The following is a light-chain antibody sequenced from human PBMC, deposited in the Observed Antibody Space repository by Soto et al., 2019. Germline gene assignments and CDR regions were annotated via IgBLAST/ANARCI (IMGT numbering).Light chain of an antibody. CDR1: QSVSSSY. CDR2: GAS. CDR3: QQSET. J-gene: IGKJ1*01. V-gene: IGKV3-20*01. Sequence: EIVLPQSPGTLSLSPGGSATLSCRASQSVSSSYLAWYQQKPGQAPRLLIYGASSRATGIPDRFSGSGSGTDFTLTISRLEPEDFAVYYCQQSETFGQGTKVDIK.